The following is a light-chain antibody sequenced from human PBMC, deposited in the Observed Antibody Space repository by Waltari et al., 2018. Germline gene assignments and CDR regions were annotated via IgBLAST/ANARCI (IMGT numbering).Light chain of an antibody. V-gene: IGLV2-8*01. CDR1: SSDVGGYNY. Sequence: QSALTQPPSASGSPGQSVTISCTGTSSDVGGYNYVSWFQQRPGKAPKVMIYEVSKGPSGVPDRFSGSKSGNTASLIASGLQAEDEADYYCSSYAGSKFWVFGGGTKLTVL. CDR2: EVS. J-gene: IGLJ3*02. CDR3: SSYAGSKFWV.